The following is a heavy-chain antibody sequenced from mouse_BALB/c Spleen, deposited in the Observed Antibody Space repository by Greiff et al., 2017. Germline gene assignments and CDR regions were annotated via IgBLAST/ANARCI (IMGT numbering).Heavy chain of an antibody. V-gene: IGHV3-6*02. CDR2: ISYDGSN. Sequence: VQLKESGPGLVKPSQSLSLTCSVTGYSITSGYYWNWIRQFPGNKLEWMGYISYDGSNNYNPSLKNRISITRDTSKNQFFLKLNSVTTEDTATYYCARGPGSFAYWGQGTLVTVSA. CDR3: ARGPGSFAY. CDR1: GYSITSGYY. J-gene: IGHJ3*01.